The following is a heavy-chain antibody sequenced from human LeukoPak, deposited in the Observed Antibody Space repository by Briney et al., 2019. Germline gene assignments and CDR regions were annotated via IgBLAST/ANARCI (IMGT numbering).Heavy chain of an antibody. V-gene: IGHV3-48*01. CDR2: ISSSSSTI. CDR1: GFTFSSYS. Sequence: GSLRLSCAASGFTFSSYSMNWVRQAPGKGLEWVSYISSSSSTIYYADSVKGRFTISRDNAKNSLYLQMNSLRAEDTAVYYCARVCYGDYGFDAFDIWGQGTMVTVSS. J-gene: IGHJ3*02. CDR3: ARVCYGDYGFDAFDI. D-gene: IGHD4-17*01.